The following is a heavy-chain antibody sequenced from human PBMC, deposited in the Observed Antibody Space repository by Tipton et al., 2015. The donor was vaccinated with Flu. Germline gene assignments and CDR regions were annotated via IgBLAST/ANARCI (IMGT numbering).Heavy chain of an antibody. CDR3: AREGGSSGWYTWFDP. D-gene: IGHD6-19*01. Sequence: SLRLSCAASGFTFSTYAMHWVRQAPGKGLEWVAVISSDGSKKYYADFVKGRFTISRDNSKSTVYLQVNSLRTEDTAVYHCAREGGSSGWYTWFDPWGQGTLVTVCS. V-gene: IGHV3-30*04. J-gene: IGHJ5*02. CDR1: GFTFSTYA. CDR2: ISSDGSKK.